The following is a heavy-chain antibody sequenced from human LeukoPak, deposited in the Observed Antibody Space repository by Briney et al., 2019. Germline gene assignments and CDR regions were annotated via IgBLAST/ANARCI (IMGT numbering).Heavy chain of an antibody. CDR2: ISYDGSNK. D-gene: IGHD1-26*01. Sequence: PGGSLRLSCAASGFTFSSYAMHWVRQAPGKGLEWVAVISYDGSNKYYADSVKGRFTISRDNSKNTLYLQMNSLRAEDTAVYYCARDPQWELRGCFDYWGQGTLVTVSS. CDR3: ARDPQWELRGCFDY. CDR1: GFTFSSYA. V-gene: IGHV3-30-3*01. J-gene: IGHJ4*02.